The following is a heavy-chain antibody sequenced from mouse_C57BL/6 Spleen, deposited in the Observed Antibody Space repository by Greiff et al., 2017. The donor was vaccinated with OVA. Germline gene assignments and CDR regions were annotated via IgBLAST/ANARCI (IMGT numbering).Heavy chain of an antibody. D-gene: IGHD2-4*01. J-gene: IGHJ1*03. CDR1: GYAFSSYW. CDR3: ASSFYYEYDDWYFDV. Sequence: VQLQQSGAELVKPGASVKISCKASGYAFSSYWMNWVKQRPGKGLEWIGQIYPGEGDTNYNGKFKGKATLTADKSSSTAYMQLRSLTSEDYAVYFCASSFYYEYDDWYFDVWGTGTTVTVSS. CDR2: IYPGEGDT. V-gene: IGHV1-80*01.